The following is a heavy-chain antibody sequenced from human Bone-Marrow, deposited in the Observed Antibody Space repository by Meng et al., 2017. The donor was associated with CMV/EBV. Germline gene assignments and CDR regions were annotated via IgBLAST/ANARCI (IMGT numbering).Heavy chain of an antibody. CDR2: TIPIFRTA. CDR1: FSRDT. V-gene: IGHV1-69*05. CDR3: ARGPITIFGVVKGLVALDP. Sequence: FSRDTITCVRQDPGEGLEWMGGTIPIFRTAKYAQKFPGRVTITTDESTTTAYMELTSLRSDDTAVYYCARGPITIFGVVKGLVALDPWGQGTLVTVSS. D-gene: IGHD3-3*01. J-gene: IGHJ5*02.